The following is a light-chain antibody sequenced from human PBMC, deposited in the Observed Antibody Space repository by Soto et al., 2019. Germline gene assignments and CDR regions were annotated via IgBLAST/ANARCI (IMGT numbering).Light chain of an antibody. V-gene: IGKV3-20*01. CDR3: QQYGSAIN. CDR2: DAS. Sequence: ESVLTQSPGTLSLSPGQRATISCRASQSVSNNYLAWYQQKPSQAPRLLIYDASVRATGIPDRFSGSGSGTDFTLTISRLEPEDFAVYYCQQYGSAINFGQGTRLEIK. CDR1: QSVSNNY. J-gene: IGKJ5*01.